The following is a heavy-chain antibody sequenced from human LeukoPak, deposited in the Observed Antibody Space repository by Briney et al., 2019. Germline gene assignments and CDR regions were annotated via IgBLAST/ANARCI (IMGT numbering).Heavy chain of an antibody. J-gene: IGHJ4*02. CDR2: INHSGST. CDR3: ASSFAGPTTPS. V-gene: IGHV4-34*01. D-gene: IGHD1-26*01. CDR1: GGSFSGYY. Sequence: PSETLSLTCAVYGGSFSGYYWSWIRQPPGMGLEWIGEINHSGSTNYNPSLKSRVTISVDTSKNQFSLRLSSVTAADTAVYYCASSFAGPTTPSWGQGTLVTVSS.